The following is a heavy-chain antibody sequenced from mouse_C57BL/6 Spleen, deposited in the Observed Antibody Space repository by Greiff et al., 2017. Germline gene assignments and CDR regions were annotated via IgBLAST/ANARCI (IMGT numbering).Heavy chain of an antibody. CDR3: SRWGTAVVHV. CDR1: GYNFNDYY. D-gene: IGHD1-2*01. CDR2: IDPGNGDT. V-gene: IGHV14-4*01. Sequence: DVKLQESGAELVKPGASVKLSCTASGYNFNDYYIHWVKQRPGQGLEWIGWIDPGNGDTEYDEKFQGKATMTADTSSNTAYLQLSSLTSEDSAVYCCSRWGTAVVHVWGRGPSATVS. J-gene: IGHJ1*03.